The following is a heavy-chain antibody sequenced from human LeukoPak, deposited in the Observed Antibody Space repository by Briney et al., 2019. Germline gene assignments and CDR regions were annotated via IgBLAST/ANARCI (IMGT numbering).Heavy chain of an antibody. J-gene: IGHJ4*02. CDR1: GGSISNYY. V-gene: IGHV4-59*12. Sequence: SETLSLTCTVSGGSISNYYWSWIRQPPGKGLEWIGYIYDSGSTNYNPSLKSRVTISVDTSRNKFSLQLNSVTPEDTAVYYCAREVGIAAAGPIDYWGQGTLVTVSS. D-gene: IGHD6-13*01. CDR3: AREVGIAAAGPIDY. CDR2: IYDSGST.